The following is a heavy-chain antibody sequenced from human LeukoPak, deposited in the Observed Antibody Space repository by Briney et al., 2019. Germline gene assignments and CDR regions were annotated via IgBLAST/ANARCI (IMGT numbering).Heavy chain of an antibody. D-gene: IGHD6-13*01. CDR2: IGVSGGNT. CDR3: VKSGYSSSWYGYDAFDI. J-gene: IGHJ3*02. CDR1: GFTFSSYA. Sequence: GGSLRLSCAASGFTFSSYAMSWVRQAPGKGLEWVSSIGVSGGNTYYADSVKGRFTISRDNSKNTLYLQMSSLRAEDTAVYYCVKSGYSSSWYGYDAFDIWGQGTMVTVSS. V-gene: IGHV3-23*01.